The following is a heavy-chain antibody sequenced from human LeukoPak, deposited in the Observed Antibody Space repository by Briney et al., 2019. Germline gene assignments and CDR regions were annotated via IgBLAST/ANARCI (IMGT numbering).Heavy chain of an antibody. D-gene: IGHD2-2*01. CDR3: ARGRGDIVVVPANGGAFDI. CDR2: INPNSGGT. CDR1: GYTFTGYY. Sequence: ASVKVSCKASGYTFTGYYMHWVRQAPGQGLEWMGWINPNSGGTNYAQKFQGRVTMTRDTSISTAYMELSRLRSDDTAVYYCARGRGDIVVVPANGGAFDIWGQGTMVTVSS. V-gene: IGHV1-2*02. J-gene: IGHJ3*02.